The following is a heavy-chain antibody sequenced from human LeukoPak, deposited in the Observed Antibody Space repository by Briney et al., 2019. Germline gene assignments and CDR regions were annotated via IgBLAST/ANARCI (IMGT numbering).Heavy chain of an antibody. D-gene: IGHD1-26*01. Sequence: GGSLRLSCAASGFTFSSYGMHWVRQAPGKGLEWVAVIWYDGSNKYYADSVKGRFTISRDNSKNTLYLQMNSLSAEDTAVYYCAKPYSGTFYSFDSWGQGALVTVSS. V-gene: IGHV3-33*06. J-gene: IGHJ4*02. CDR1: GFTFSSYG. CDR2: IWYDGSNK. CDR3: AKPYSGTFYSFDS.